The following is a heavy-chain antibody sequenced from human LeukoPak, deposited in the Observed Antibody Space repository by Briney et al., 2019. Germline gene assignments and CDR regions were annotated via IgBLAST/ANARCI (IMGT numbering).Heavy chain of an antibody. CDR3: ARDLRYSYGYGYYYGMDV. CDR2: ISGSGNTT. J-gene: IGHJ6*02. D-gene: IGHD5-18*01. Sequence: PGGSLRLSCAASQFTFSNYAMSWVRQAPGKGLEWVSAISGSGNTTYFGDSVTGRFTISRDNSKNTVYLQMNSLRAEDTAVYYCARDLRYSYGYGYYYGMDVWGQGTTVTVSS. CDR1: QFTFSNYA. V-gene: IGHV3-23*01.